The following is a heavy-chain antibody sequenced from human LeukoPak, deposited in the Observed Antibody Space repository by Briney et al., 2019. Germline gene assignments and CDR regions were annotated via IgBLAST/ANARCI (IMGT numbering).Heavy chain of an antibody. V-gene: IGHV1-2*02. J-gene: IGHJ4*02. CDR2: INPNSDDT. CDR3: ARDRSLGFTNSPDFYYFDY. Sequence: ASVKVSCKASGCTFTGYYMHWVRQAPGQGLEWMAWINPNSDDTIYAQKFQDRVTVTRDTSINTAYMELSRLTSDDTAVYYCARDRSLGFTNSPDFYYFDYWGQGTLVTVSS. CDR1: GCTFTGYY. D-gene: IGHD1-14*01.